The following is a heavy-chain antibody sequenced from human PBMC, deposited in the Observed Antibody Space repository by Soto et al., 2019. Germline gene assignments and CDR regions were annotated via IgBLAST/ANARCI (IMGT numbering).Heavy chain of an antibody. J-gene: IGHJ4*02. D-gene: IGHD6-19*01. V-gene: IGHV3-74*01. CDR3: AYFTSGCPT. CDR2: ISSDGSST. CDR1: GITLSNYW. Sequence: EVQLVESGGGLVQPGGSLRLSCAASGITLSNYWVHWVRQAPGKGLVWVSRISSDGSSTSYADSVKGRFTISRDNAKNTLYLPMNRLRAEDTAVYYLAYFTSGCPTWGPGTLVTVSS.